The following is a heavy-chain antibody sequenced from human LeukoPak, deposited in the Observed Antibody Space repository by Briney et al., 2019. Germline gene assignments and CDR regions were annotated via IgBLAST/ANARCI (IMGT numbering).Heavy chain of an antibody. Sequence: PGGSLRLSCTASGFTFGDYAMTWIRQAPGKGLEWVSYISSSGSTIYYADSVKGRFTISRDNSKNMLYLQMNSLRAEDTAVYYCAKGGSLRIAKYYFDFWGQGALVTVSS. J-gene: IGHJ4*02. CDR2: ISSSGSTI. CDR3: AKGGSLRIAKYYFDF. CDR1: GFTFGDYA. D-gene: IGHD3-10*01. V-gene: IGHV3-11*01.